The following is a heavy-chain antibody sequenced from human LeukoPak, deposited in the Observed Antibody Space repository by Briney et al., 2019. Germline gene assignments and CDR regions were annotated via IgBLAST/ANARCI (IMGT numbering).Heavy chain of an antibody. Sequence: GASVKVSCKTSGYTFTSYAMHWVRQAPGQRLEWMGWINTGNGNTKYSQKFQGRVTITRDTSASTAYMELSSLRSEDTAVYYCARDSSGAPDDCWGQETLVTVSS. CDR1: GYTFTSYA. J-gene: IGHJ4*02. V-gene: IGHV1-3*04. CDR2: INTGNGNT. CDR3: ARDSSGAPDDC.